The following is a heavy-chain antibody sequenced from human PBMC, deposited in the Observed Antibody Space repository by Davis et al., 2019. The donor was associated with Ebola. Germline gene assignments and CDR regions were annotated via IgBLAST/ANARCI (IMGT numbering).Heavy chain of an antibody. V-gene: IGHV1-46*01. J-gene: IGHJ4*02. CDR2: IDPTDGST. CDR3: ARTGYYDSSGNYYAPNFDY. D-gene: IGHD3-22*01. CDR1: GYNFRTKY. Sequence: ASVKVSCKASGYNFRTKYMNWVRQAPGHGLKWMGVIDPTDGSTTYAQEFQGRVTMTRDTATGTVHMELSSLRSEDTAVYYCARTGYYDSSGNYYAPNFDYWGQGTLVTVSS.